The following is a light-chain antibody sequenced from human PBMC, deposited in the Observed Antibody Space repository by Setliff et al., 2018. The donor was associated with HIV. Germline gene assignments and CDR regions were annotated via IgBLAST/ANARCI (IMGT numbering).Light chain of an antibody. V-gene: IGLV1-44*01. Sequence: QSVLTQPPSASGTPGLRVSISCSGSSSNIGSNTLNWYQQLPGTAPKLLIHSNNQRPSGVPDRFSGSKSGTSASLAISGLQSGDEADYFCAAWDDSLNDYGFGSGTKVTVL. CDR3: AAWDDSLNDYG. CDR1: SSNIGSNT. J-gene: IGLJ1*01. CDR2: SNN.